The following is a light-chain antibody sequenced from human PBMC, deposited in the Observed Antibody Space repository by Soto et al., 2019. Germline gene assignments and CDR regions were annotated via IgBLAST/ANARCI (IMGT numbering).Light chain of an antibody. V-gene: IGKV1-5*03. CDR1: QSISSW. CDR2: KAS. CDR3: QHYNSYSWT. J-gene: IGKJ1*01. Sequence: DIQMTQSPSTLSASVGDRVTITCRASQSISSWLAWYQQKPGKAPKLLIYKASTLESGVTSRFSGSGSGTEFTLTISSLQPDDFATYYCQHYNSYSWTFGQGTKVEIK.